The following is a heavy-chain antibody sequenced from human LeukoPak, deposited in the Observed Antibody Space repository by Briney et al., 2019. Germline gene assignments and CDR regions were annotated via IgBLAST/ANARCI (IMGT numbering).Heavy chain of an antibody. D-gene: IGHD2-21*01. CDR1: GFSFRSYW. CDR3: ERALGDDSIGRDYAGNDF. J-gene: IGHJ4*02. Sequence: PGGSLRLSCAGSGFSFRSYWMGWVRQTPGKGLEYVANIIQDGGETHYVDSVKGRFTISRDNAKKQLYLQMNRLRGEDTAVYYCERALGDDSIGRDYAGNDFWGQGTLVIVSS. CDR2: IIQDGGET. V-gene: IGHV3-7*01.